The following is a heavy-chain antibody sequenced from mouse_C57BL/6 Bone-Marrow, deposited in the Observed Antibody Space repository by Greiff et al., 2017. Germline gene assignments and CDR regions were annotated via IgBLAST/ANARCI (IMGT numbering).Heavy chain of an antibody. D-gene: IGHD2-1*01. CDR3: AREDYGNLFAY. CDR2: IYPGDGAT. V-gene: IGHV1-80*01. J-gene: IGHJ3*01. CDR1: GYAFSSYW. Sequence: VQLQQSGAELVKPGASVKISCKASGYAFSSYWMNWVKQRPGKGLEWIGQIYPGDGATNYNGKFKGKATLTADKSSSTAYMQLSSLTSEDSAVYFCAREDYGNLFAYWGQGTLVTVSA.